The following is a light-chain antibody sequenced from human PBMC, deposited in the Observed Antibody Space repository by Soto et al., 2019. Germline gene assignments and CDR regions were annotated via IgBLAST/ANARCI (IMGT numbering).Light chain of an antibody. Sequence: EIVLTQSPGTLSLSPGERATLSCRASQSVSSSYLAWYRQKPGQAPSLLIYDASRRATGIPDRVSGSGSGTDFTLTISRLEPEDFAVYYCQQYGSSPCTFGQGTKLEIK. J-gene: IGKJ2*02. CDR3: QQYGSSPCT. CDR2: DAS. CDR1: QSVSSSY. V-gene: IGKV3-20*01.